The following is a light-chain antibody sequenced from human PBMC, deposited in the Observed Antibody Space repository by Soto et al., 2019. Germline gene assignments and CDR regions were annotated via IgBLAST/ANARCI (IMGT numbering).Light chain of an antibody. V-gene: IGLV2-11*01. Sequence: QSALTQPRSVSWSPGQSVTISCTGTSSDVGGYNYVSWYQQHPGKAPQLLIYDVSKRPSGVPDRFSGSKSGNTASLTISGLQAEDEADYYCCSYAGSYTYVFGTGTKVTVL. CDR3: CSYAGSYTYV. CDR2: DVS. CDR1: SSDVGGYNY. J-gene: IGLJ1*01.